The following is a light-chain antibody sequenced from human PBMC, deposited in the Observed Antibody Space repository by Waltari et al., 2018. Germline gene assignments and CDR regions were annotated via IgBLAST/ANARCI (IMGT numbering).Light chain of an antibody. J-gene: IGKJ1*01. V-gene: IGKV3D-15*01. CDR3: QQYYNWPRT. CDR1: QSVGNN. Sequence: EIVMTQSTATLSVSPGERPTLSCRASQSVGNNLVWYQHKPGQAPRLLMYGASIRSVDFPSRFSGSGSGTEFTLTISGLQSEDFALYYCQQYYNWPRTFGQGTKVEIK. CDR2: GAS.